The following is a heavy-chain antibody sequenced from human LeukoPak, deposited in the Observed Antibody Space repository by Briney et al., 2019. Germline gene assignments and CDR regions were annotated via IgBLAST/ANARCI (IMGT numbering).Heavy chain of an antibody. Sequence: PGGSLRLSCAASGFIFDDNGMTWVRHAPGKGLEWVSGINWNGARTSYADSVEGRFTISRDNAKNSLFLEMNSLRAEDTALYYCARGLGSSGEGYAHWGQGTLVTVSS. CDR3: ARGLGSSGEGYAH. J-gene: IGHJ4*02. CDR1: GFIFDDNG. D-gene: IGHD4-17*01. CDR2: INWNGART. V-gene: IGHV3-20*04.